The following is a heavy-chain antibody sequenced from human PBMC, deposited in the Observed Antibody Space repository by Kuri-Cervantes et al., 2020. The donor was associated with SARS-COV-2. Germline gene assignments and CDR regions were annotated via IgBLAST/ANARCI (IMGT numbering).Heavy chain of an antibody. V-gene: IGHV6-1*01. Sequence: SETLSLTCAISGDSVSSNSAAWNWIRQSPSSGLEWLGRTYYRSKWYNDYAVSVKSRITINPDTSKNQFSLQLNSVTPEDTAVYYCARGERIAARPSYGMDVWGQGTTVTVSS. CDR2: TYYRSKWYN. CDR3: ARGERIAARPSYGMDV. J-gene: IGHJ6*02. D-gene: IGHD6-6*01. CDR1: GDSVSSNSAA.